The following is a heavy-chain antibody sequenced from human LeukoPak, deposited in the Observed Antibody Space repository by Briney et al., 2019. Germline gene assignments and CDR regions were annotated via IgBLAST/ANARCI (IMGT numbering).Heavy chain of an antibody. CDR3: ARVTGYMIEDYFDY. CDR2: IYYSGST. V-gene: IGHV4-59*01. Sequence: PSETLSLTCTVSGGSISSYYWSWIRQPPGKGLEWIGYIYYSGSTNYNPSLKSRVTISVDSSKNQFSLKLRSVTAADTAVYYCARVTGYMIEDYFDYWGQGTLVTVSS. CDR1: GGSISSYY. D-gene: IGHD3-22*01. J-gene: IGHJ4*02.